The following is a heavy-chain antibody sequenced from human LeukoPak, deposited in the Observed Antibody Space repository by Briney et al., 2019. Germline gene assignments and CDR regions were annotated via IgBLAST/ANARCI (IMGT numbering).Heavy chain of an antibody. Sequence: GGSLRLSCAASGFTFSNAWMSWVRQAPGKGLEWVGRIKSKTDGGTTDYAAPVKGRFTISRDDSKNTLYLQMNSLKTEDTAVYYCARGVYSSSWYSWFDPWGQGTLVTVSS. CDR2: IKSKTDGGTT. CDR1: GFTFSNAW. V-gene: IGHV3-15*01. CDR3: ARGVYSSSWYSWFDP. D-gene: IGHD6-13*01. J-gene: IGHJ5*02.